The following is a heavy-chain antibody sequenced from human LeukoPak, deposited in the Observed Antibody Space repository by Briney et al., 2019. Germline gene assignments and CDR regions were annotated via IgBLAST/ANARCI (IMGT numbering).Heavy chain of an antibody. CDR3: ARGSPEYFQH. CDR1: GGSISTYY. J-gene: IGHJ1*01. V-gene: IGHV4-59*08. Sequence: SETLSLTCTVSGGSISTYYWTWIRQPPGKGLEWIGYIYYSGSTNYNPSLKSRVTISVDTSKNQFSLKLSSVTAADTAVYYCARGSPEYFQHWGQGTLVTVSS. CDR2: IYYSGST.